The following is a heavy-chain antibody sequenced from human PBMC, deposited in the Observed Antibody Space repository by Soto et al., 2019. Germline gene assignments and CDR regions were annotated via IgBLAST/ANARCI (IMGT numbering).Heavy chain of an antibody. Sequence: GGSLRLSCAASGFTFSSHSMNWVRQAPGKGLEWVSAIGSSSNYIYYADSVKGRFTISRDNAMNSLYLQMSSLRVEDTAVYYCGRKGYGDYGGMDVWGQGTTVTVS. D-gene: IGHD4-17*01. J-gene: IGHJ6*02. CDR3: GRKGYGDYGGMDV. V-gene: IGHV3-21*01. CDR2: IGSSSNYI. CDR1: GFTFSSHS.